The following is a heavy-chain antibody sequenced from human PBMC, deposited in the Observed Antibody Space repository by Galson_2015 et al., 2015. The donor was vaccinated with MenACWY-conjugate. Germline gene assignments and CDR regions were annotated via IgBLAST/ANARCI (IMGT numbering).Heavy chain of an antibody. D-gene: IGHD5-18*01. Sequence: SLRLSCAASGFTFSDYYMDWVRQAPGKGLEWVGRIRNKLYSYTTEYDASLKGRLTISRDDSKNSSHLQLNALKTEDTAVYFCARGGRRDNSGYTYAFAYWGQGTLVTVSS. CDR3: ARGGRRDNSGYTYAFAY. CDR1: GFTFSDYY. CDR2: IRNKLYSYTT. J-gene: IGHJ4*02. V-gene: IGHV3-72*01.